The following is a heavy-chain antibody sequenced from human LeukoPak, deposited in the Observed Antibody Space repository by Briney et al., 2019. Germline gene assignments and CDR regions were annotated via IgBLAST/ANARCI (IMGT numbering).Heavy chain of an antibody. V-gene: IGHV4-59*11. CDR1: GGSISSHY. CDR3: ARGRDWFDP. CDR2: IYYSGST. Sequence: SETLSLTCSVSGGSISSHYWSWIRQPPGKGLEWIGYIYYSGSTNYNPSLKSRVAMSVDTSKNQFSLKLSSLTAADTAIYYCARGRDWFDPWGQGTVVTVSS. J-gene: IGHJ5*02.